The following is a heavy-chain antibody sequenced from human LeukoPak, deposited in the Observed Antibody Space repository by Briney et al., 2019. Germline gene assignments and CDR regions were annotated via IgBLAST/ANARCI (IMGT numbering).Heavy chain of an antibody. D-gene: IGHD6-19*01. Sequence: GGSLRLSCVASGFTFDTYWMYWLRQVPGKGLVWVSHINGDGKITNYADSVKGRFTASRDNAKSTLYLQMNSLKVEDTAVYYCSRALSDFRGQWLVQRAFDIWGQGTMVTVSS. CDR3: SRALSDFRGQWLVQRAFDI. V-gene: IGHV3-74*01. CDR1: GFTFDTYW. CDR2: INGDGKIT. J-gene: IGHJ3*02.